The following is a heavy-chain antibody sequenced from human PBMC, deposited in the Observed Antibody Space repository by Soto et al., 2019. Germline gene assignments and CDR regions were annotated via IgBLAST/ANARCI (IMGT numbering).Heavy chain of an antibody. V-gene: IGHV3-33*06. CDR3: AKSPGTYYYDSSGYYHYDY. J-gene: IGHJ4*02. CDR1: GFTFSNHG. CDR2: IWYDGSYK. Sequence: GGSLRLSCVASGFTFSNHGMHWVRQAPGKGLEWVAIIWYDGSYKYYADSVKGRFTISRDNSKNTLYLQMNSLRAEDTAVYYCAKSPGTYYYDSSGYYHYDYWGQGTLVTVSS. D-gene: IGHD3-22*01.